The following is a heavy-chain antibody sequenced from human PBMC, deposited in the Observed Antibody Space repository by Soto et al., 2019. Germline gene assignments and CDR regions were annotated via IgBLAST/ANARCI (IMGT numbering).Heavy chain of an antibody. Sequence: GESLKISCKGSGCSFTSYWIGWVRQMPGKGLEWMGIIYPGDSDTRYSPSFQGQVTISADKSISTAYLQWSSLKASDTAMYYCARGYCSGGSCYPYYFDYWGQGTLVTVSS. CDR2: IYPGDSDT. J-gene: IGHJ4*02. CDR1: GCSFTSYW. D-gene: IGHD2-15*01. CDR3: ARGYCSGGSCYPYYFDY. V-gene: IGHV5-51*01.